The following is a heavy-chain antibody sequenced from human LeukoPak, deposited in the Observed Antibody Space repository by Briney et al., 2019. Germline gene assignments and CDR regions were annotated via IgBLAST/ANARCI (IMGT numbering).Heavy chain of an antibody. CDR2: ISGSGGST. Sequence: PGGSLRLSCAASGFTFSSYAMSWVRQAPGKGLEWVSAISGSGGSTYYADSVKGRFTISRDNSKNTLYLQMNSLRAEDTAVYYCARDLSAEEDSSGYYSPGGYWGQGTLVTVSS. CDR1: GFTFSSYA. V-gene: IGHV3-23*01. D-gene: IGHD3-22*01. CDR3: ARDLSAEEDSSGYYSPGGY. J-gene: IGHJ4*02.